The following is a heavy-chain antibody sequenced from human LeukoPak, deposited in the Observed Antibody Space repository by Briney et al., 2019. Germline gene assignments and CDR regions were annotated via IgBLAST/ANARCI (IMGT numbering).Heavy chain of an antibody. D-gene: IGHD1-26*01. CDR1: GFTVSSNY. V-gene: IGHV3-53*01. CDR3: ARGGSYHSAFDI. Sequence: GGSLRLSCAASGFTVSSNYMSWVGQAPGKGLEWVSIIYSGSSTFYADSVKGRFTISRDNSKNTLYLQMNSLRAEDTAVYYCARGGSYHSAFDIWGQGTMVTVSS. CDR2: IYSGSST. J-gene: IGHJ3*02.